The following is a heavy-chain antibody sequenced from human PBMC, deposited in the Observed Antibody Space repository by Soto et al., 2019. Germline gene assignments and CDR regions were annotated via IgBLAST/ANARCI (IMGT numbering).Heavy chain of an antibody. Sequence: GGSLRLSCAASGFTFSSFEMNWVRQAPGKGLEWVSHISGSSSGIYYADAVKGRFTISRDNAKQSLYLQMTSLRAEDTAVYYCARGNMYYDSTGSPTGSYWGQASLVTVSS. D-gene: IGHD3-22*01. V-gene: IGHV3-48*03. J-gene: IGHJ4*02. CDR1: GFTFSSFE. CDR2: ISGSSSGI. CDR3: ARGNMYYDSTGSPTGSY.